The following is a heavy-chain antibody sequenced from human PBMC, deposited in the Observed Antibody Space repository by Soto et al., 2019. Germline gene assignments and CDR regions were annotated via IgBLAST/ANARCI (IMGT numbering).Heavy chain of an antibody. V-gene: IGHV3-23*01. J-gene: IGHJ5*02. CDR2: ISGSGGST. Sequence: GGSLRLSCAASGFTFSSYAMSWVRQAPGKGLEWVSAISGSGGSTYYADSVKGRFTISRDNSKNTLYLQMNSLRAEDTAVYYCAKGTSPAVAAQGSNWFDPWGQGTLVTAPQ. CDR3: AKGTSPAVAAQGSNWFDP. D-gene: IGHD6-19*01. CDR1: GFTFSSYA.